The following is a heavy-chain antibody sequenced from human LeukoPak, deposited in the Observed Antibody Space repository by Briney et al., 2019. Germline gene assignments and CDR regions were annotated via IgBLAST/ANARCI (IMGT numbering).Heavy chain of an antibody. CDR3: STALDS. CDR1: GFTFSNYG. CDR2: MRYDGSNK. V-gene: IGHV3-30*02. J-gene: IGHJ4*02. Sequence: GGSLRLSCAASGFTFSNYGMHWVRQAPGKGLEWVTFMRYDGSNKYYADSVKGRFTISRDNADKSVYLQMDSLRAEDTAVYYCSTALDSWGRGTLVTVSS. D-gene: IGHD2-15*01.